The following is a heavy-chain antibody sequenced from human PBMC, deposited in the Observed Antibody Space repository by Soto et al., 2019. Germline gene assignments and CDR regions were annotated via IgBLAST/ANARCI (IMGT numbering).Heavy chain of an antibody. V-gene: IGHV4-4*02. CDR3: ARGRGRYSSGWSWFDP. Sequence: TSETLSLTCGVSGGTIRSPNWWTWVRQPPGKGLEWIGEIFQSGSTNYTPSLESRVTISVDKSKNQFSLTLTSVTAADTAVYFCARGRGRYSSGWSWFDPWGQGILVTASS. CDR2: IFQSGST. J-gene: IGHJ5*01. D-gene: IGHD6-19*01. CDR1: GGTIRSPNW.